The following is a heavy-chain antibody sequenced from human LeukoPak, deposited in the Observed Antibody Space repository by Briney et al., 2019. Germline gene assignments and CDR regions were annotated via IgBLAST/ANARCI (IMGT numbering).Heavy chain of an antibody. CDR3: ARVTGYMIEDYFDY. CDR1: GGSISSSSYY. CDR2: IFYSGST. V-gene: IGHV4-39*01. Sequence: SETLSLTCTISGGSISSSSYYWGWIRQPPGKGLEWIGYIFYSGSTYYNPSLKSRVTISVDTSKNQFSLRLSSVTAADTAVYYCARVTGYMIEDYFDYWGQGTLVTVSS. J-gene: IGHJ4*02. D-gene: IGHD3-22*01.